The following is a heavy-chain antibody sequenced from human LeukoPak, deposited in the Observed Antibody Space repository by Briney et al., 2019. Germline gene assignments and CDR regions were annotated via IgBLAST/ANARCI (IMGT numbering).Heavy chain of an antibody. Sequence: SETLSLTCTVSGGSISSRSYYWSWIRQPPGKGLEWIGYVYYSGSTNYNPSLKSRVTISVDTSKNQFSLKLTSVTAADTAVYYCARGDSGSFSQFDCWGQGTLVTVSS. CDR2: VYYSGST. J-gene: IGHJ4*02. V-gene: IGHV4-61*01. D-gene: IGHD1-26*01. CDR3: ARGDSGSFSQFDC. CDR1: GGSISSRSYY.